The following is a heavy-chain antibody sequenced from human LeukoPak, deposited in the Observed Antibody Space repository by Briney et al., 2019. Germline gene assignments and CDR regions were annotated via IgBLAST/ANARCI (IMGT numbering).Heavy chain of an antibody. D-gene: IGHD2-15*01. Sequence: ASEKVSCKASGYTFTGYYMYWVRQAPGQGLEWMGWINPNSGDTNYAQKFQGGVTMTRDTSISTAYMELSGLRSDDTAVYYCARDGQSIMVEFDCWGQGTLVTVSS. CDR2: INPNSGDT. V-gene: IGHV1-2*02. CDR1: GYTFTGYY. J-gene: IGHJ4*02. CDR3: ARDGQSIMVEFDC.